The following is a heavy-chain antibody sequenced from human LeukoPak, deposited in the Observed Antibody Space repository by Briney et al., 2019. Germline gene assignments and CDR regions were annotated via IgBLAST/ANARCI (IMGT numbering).Heavy chain of an antibody. Sequence: ASVKVSSKGSVYIYTSYYMYWVRQAPGQGLEWMGIINPSGGSIRYAQKFQGRVTMTRDTSTSTVYMELSSLRSEDTAVYYCASLKYNWNDEAFDIWGQGTMVTVSS. CDR2: INPSGGSI. CDR1: VYIYTSYY. V-gene: IGHV1-46*01. CDR3: ASLKYNWNDEAFDI. J-gene: IGHJ3*02. D-gene: IGHD1-1*01.